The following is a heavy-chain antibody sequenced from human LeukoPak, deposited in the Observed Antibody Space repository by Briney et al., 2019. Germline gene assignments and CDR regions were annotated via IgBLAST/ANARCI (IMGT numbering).Heavy chain of an antibody. CDR1: GFTFSSYA. Sequence: GGSLRLSCGASGFTFSSYAMTWVRQAPGKGLEWVSSISGSGGNTNYADSVKGRFTISRGNSDNTLYLQMSSLRSEDTAVYYCARAAWELRGGFDYWGQGTLVTVSS. V-gene: IGHV3-23*01. J-gene: IGHJ4*02. CDR2: ISGSGGNT. D-gene: IGHD1-26*01. CDR3: ARAAWELRGGFDY.